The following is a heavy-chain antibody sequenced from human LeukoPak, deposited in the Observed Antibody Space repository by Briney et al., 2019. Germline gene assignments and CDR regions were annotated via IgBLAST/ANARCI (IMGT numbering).Heavy chain of an antibody. CDR1: GGSISSGGYY. CDR2: IYHSGST. CDR3: ARGSKYSSSWYAGAEV. J-gene: IGHJ3*01. Sequence: SETLSLTCTVSGGSISSGGYYWSWIRQPPGKGLEWIGYIYHSGSTYYNPSLKSRVTISVDRSKNQFSLKLSSVTAADTAVYYCARGSKYSSSWYAGAEVWGQGTMVTVSS. V-gene: IGHV4-30-2*01. D-gene: IGHD6-13*01.